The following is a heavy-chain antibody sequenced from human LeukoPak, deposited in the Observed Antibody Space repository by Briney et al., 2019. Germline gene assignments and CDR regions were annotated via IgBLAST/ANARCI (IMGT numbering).Heavy chain of an antibody. J-gene: IGHJ4*02. CDR1: GRSISTYY. CDR2: IHYSGTT. D-gene: IGHD5-12*01. CDR3: ARMGGYSGYATH. Sequence: SETLSLTCTVSGRSISTYYWSWIRQPPGKGLEWIGYIHYSGTTNYNPSLKNRVTISLDTSKNQCSLNLSSVTAADTAVYYCARMGGYSGYATHWGQGTLVTVSS. V-gene: IGHV4-59*08.